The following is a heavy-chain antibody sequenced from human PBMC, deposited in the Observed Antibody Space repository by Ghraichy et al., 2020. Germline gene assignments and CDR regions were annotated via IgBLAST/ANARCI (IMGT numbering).Heavy chain of an antibody. D-gene: IGHD3-16*01. Sequence: SETLSLTCTVSGVSISSSSYFWGWIRQPPGKGLEWIGSIYYRGNTYYNPPLKSRVTISVDMSKNQFSLKLSSVTAADTAVYYCARITPSFGGVTRARVFTEFDYWGQGTLVTLCS. CDR3: ARITPSFGGVTRARVFTEFDY. J-gene: IGHJ4*02. CDR2: IYYRGNT. V-gene: IGHV4-39*01. CDR1: GVSISSSSYF.